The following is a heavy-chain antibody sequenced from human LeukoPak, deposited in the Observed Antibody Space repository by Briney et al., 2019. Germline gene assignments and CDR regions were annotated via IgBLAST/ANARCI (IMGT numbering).Heavy chain of an antibody. CDR2: ISGSGGST. CDR1: GFTFSSYA. CDR3: AKDTERGYSCGSPFDY. J-gene: IGHJ4*02. D-gene: IGHD5-18*01. V-gene: IGHV3-23*01. Sequence: GGSLRLSCAASGFTFSSYAMSWVRQAPEKGLEWASAISGSGGSTYYADSVKGRFTISRDNSKNTLYLQMNSLRAEDTAVYYCAKDTERGYSCGSPFDYWGQGTLVTVSS.